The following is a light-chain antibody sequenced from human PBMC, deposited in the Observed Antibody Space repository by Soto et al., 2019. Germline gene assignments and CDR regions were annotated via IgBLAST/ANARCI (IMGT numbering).Light chain of an antibody. CDR2: GAS. CDR1: QSVSSSY. J-gene: IGKJ2*01. V-gene: IGKV3-20*01. Sequence: EIVLTQSPGTLSLSPGERATLSCRAGQSVSSSYLAWYQQKPGQAPRLLIYGASSRATGIPDRFSGSGSGTDFTLTISRLEPEDFVVYYCQQYGSSPPYTFGQGTKLEIK. CDR3: QQYGSSPPYT.